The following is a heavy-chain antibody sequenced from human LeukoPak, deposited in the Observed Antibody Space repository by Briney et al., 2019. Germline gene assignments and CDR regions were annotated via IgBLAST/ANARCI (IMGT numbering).Heavy chain of an antibody. J-gene: IGHJ5*02. Sequence: GGSLRLSCAASGFTFSNYAMSWVREAPGKGLEWVSDISALGGSTYYADSVKGRFTISRDSSKSTLYVQMNSLRAEDTAVYYCAKDRGSSDYGISVRGRNCFDPWGQGTLVTVSS. CDR1: GFTFSNYA. V-gene: IGHV3-23*01. D-gene: IGHD5-12*01. CDR2: ISALGGST. CDR3: AKDRGSSDYGISVRGRNCFDP.